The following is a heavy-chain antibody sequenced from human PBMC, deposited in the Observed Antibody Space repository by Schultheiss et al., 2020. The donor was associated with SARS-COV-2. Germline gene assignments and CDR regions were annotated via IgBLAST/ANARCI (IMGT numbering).Heavy chain of an antibody. V-gene: IGHV4-4*07. CDR1: GGSISSYY. CDR3: ARGYCSSTSCYSRGGRPRHYYYMDV. CDR2: IYTSGST. D-gene: IGHD2-2*01. J-gene: IGHJ6*03. Sequence: SETLSLTCTVSGGSISSYYWSWIRQPPGKGLEWIGRIYTSGSTNYNPSLKSRVTISVDTSKNQFSLKLSSVTAADTAVYYCARGYCSSTSCYSRGGRPRHYYYMDVWGKGTTVTVSS.